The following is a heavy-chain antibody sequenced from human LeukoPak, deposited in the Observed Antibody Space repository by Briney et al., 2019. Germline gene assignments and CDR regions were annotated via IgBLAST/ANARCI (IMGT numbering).Heavy chain of an antibody. CDR1: GGSISSYY. D-gene: IGHD3-10*01. V-gene: IGHV4-4*07. CDR3: ARTSGAFRSADD. CDR2: IYTSGST. J-gene: IGHJ6*02. Sequence: SETLSLTCTVSGGSISSYYWSWIRQPAGKGLEWIGHIYTSGSTNYNPSLKSRVTMSVDTSKNQFSLELSSVTAADTAVYYCARTSGAFRSADDWGQGTTVTVSS.